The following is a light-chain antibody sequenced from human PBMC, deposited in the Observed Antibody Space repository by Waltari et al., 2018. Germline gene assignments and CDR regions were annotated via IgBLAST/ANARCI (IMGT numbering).Light chain of an antibody. J-gene: IGLJ3*02. Sequence: QSALTQPRSVSGSPGQSVTIPCPATSTDVGTYQYVSWYQQRPGKAPKLMIYDVTERPSGVPDRVSGSKSGDTACLTISGRQGEDEADYYCCSYAGSDTWVCGGGTKRTVL. V-gene: IGLV2-11*01. CDR3: CSYAGSDTWV. CDR1: STDVGTYQY. CDR2: DVT.